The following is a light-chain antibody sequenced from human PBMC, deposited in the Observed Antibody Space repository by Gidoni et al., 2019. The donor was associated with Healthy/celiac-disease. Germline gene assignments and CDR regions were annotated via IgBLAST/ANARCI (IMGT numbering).Light chain of an antibody. V-gene: IGKV3-20*01. CDR1: QSVSSSY. Sequence: IVFTQSPGTLSLSPGERATLSCRASQSVSSSYLAWYQQKPGQAPRLLIYGASSRATGIPDRCSGSGSGTDFTLTISRLEPEDFAVYYCQQYGSSPYTFGQGTKLEIK. J-gene: IGKJ2*01. CDR3: QQYGSSPYT. CDR2: GAS.